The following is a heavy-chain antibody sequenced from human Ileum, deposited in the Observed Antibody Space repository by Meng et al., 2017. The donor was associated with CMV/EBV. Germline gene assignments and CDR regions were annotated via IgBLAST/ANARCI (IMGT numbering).Heavy chain of an antibody. CDR3: ARGSYESSGLDY. D-gene: IGHD3-22*01. Sequence: SGDSVSTTCASWNWIPQSPSRGLEWLGRTFYRSKWYSDYAVSVKSRITINPDTSKNQFSLHLNSVTPEDTAVYYCARGSYESSGLDYWGQGTLVTVSS. CDR2: TFYRSKWYS. J-gene: IGHJ4*02. V-gene: IGHV6-1*01. CDR1: GDSVSTTCAS.